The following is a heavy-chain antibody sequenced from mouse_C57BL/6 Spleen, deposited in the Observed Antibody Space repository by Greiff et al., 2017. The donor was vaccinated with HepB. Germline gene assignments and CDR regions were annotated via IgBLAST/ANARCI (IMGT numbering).Heavy chain of an antibody. Sequence: QVQLQQPGAELVKPGASVKVSCKASGYTFTSYWMHWVKQRPGQGLEWIGRLHPSDSDTNYNQKFKGKATLTVDKSSSTAYMQLSSLTSEDSAVYYCAFYGSSYVSYWYFDVWGTGTTVTVSS. CDR3: AFYGSSYVSYWYFDV. J-gene: IGHJ1*03. CDR2: LHPSDSDT. V-gene: IGHV1-74*01. CDR1: GYTFTSYW. D-gene: IGHD1-1*01.